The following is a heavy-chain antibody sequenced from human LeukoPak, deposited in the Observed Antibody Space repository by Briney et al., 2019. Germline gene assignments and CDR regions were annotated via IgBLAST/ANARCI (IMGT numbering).Heavy chain of an antibody. V-gene: IGHV4-4*02. Sequence: SETLSLTCAVSGGSISSSNWWSWVRQPPGQGLEWIGEIYHSGSTNYNPSLKSRVTISVDKSKNQFSLKLSSVTAADTAVYYCARGETIVVVPAAIWFDPWGQGTLVTVSS. D-gene: IGHD2-2*01. CDR1: GGSISSSNW. CDR2: IYHSGST. CDR3: ARGETIVVVPAAIWFDP. J-gene: IGHJ5*02.